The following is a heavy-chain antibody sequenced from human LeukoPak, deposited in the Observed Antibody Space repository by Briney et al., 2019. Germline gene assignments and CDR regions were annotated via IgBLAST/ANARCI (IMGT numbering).Heavy chain of an antibody. V-gene: IGHV4-39*01. D-gene: IGHD2-21*01. Sequence: KPSETLSLTCTVSGASISNSDYYWGWIRQPPGKGLEWIGSISYSGTTYYNPSLQSRLTISADTSNNQFSLRLSSATATDTAVYYCARTRRANVVIAGTYFNFWGQGTLITVSS. CDR2: ISYSGTT. CDR1: GASISNSDYY. CDR3: ARTRRANVVIAGTYFNF. J-gene: IGHJ4*02.